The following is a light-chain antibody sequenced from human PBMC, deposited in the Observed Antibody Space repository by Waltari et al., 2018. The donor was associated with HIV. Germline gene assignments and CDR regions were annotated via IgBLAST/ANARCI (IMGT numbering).Light chain of an antibody. J-gene: IGLJ2*01. CDR3: CSYADNYPVV. CDR1: SSDVGGYNY. Sequence: QSALTQPRSVSGSPGQSVTISCTGTSSDVGGYNYVSWYQHHPGKAPKFMIYDVNKRPSRVPDRFAGSKSGNTASLTISGLQAEDEADYYCCSYADNYPVVFGGGTKLTVL. CDR2: DVN. V-gene: IGLV2-11*01.